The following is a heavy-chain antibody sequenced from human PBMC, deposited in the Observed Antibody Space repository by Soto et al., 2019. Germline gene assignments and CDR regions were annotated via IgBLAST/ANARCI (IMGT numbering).Heavy chain of an antibody. D-gene: IGHD3-9*01. J-gene: IGHJ6*02. CDR2: ISYDGSNK. Sequence: GGSLRLSCAASGFTFSSYAMHWVRQAPGKGLEWVAVISYDGSNKYYADSVKGRFTISRDNSKNTLYLQMNSLRAEDTAVYYWAKRDDILTGWPGYGMDVWGQGTTVTVSS. CDR1: GFTFSSYA. V-gene: IGHV3-30-3*02. CDR3: AKRDDILTGWPGYGMDV.